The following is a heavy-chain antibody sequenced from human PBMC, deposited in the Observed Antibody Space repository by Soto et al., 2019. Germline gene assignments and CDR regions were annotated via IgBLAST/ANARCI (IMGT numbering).Heavy chain of an antibody. J-gene: IGHJ6*03. CDR2: ISSSGSTI. CDR3: ARAQQLADTMYYYYYYMDV. D-gene: IGHD6-13*01. Sequence: GGSLRLSCAASGFTFSDYYMSWIRQAPGKGLEWVSYISSSGSTIYYADSVKGRFTISRDNAKNSLYLQMNSLRAEDTAVYYCARAQQLADTMYYYYYYMDVWGKGTTVTVSS. V-gene: IGHV3-11*01. CDR1: GFTFSDYY.